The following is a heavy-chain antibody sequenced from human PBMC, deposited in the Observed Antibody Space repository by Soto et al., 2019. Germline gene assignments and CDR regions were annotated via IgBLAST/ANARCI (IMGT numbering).Heavy chain of an antibody. D-gene: IGHD2-21*01. CDR2: ISGSGGST. V-gene: IGHV3-23*01. CDR1: GFTFSSYA. CDR3: ARSLPLQVGDYPLYQNDAFDI. Sequence: GGSLRLSCAASGFTFSSYAMSWVRQAPGKGLEWVSAISGSGGSTYYADSVKGRFTISRDNSKNTLYLQMNSLRAEDTAVYFCARSLPLQVGDYPLYQNDAFDIWGQGTLVTVSS. J-gene: IGHJ3*02.